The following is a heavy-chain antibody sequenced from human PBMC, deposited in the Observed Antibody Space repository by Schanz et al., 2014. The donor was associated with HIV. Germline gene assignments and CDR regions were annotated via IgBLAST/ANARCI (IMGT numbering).Heavy chain of an antibody. V-gene: IGHV1-8*01. D-gene: IGHD2-2*01. CDR1: GYTFTSYS. Sequence: QVQLVQSGAEVKKPGASVKVSCKASGYTFTSYSISWVRQAPGQGLEWMGWMKPKNGDAGYAQRFQGRVTMTWDTSKSTAYMELSSLRSEDTAVYYCARPYCSSTGCYHYYGMDVWGQGTTVTVSS. J-gene: IGHJ6*02. CDR2: MKPKNGDA. CDR3: ARPYCSSTGCYHYYGMDV.